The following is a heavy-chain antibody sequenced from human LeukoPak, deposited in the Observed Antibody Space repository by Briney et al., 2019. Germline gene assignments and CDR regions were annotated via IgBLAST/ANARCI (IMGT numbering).Heavy chain of an antibody. J-gene: IGHJ4*02. D-gene: IGHD6-6*01. Sequence: GGSLRLSCAASGFTFSSYAMSWVRQAPGKGLEWVSGISYSGVSTYYGDSVKGRFTISRDNAENTLYPQMNSLRAEDTAVYYCARSISSSSSFDYWGQGTLVTVSS. CDR1: GFTFSSYA. V-gene: IGHV3-23*01. CDR2: ISYSGVST. CDR3: ARSISSSSSFDY.